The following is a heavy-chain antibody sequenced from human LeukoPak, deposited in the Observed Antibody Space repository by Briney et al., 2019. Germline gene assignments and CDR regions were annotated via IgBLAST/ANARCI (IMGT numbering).Heavy chain of an antibody. CDR1: GGTFSSYA. V-gene: IGHV1-69*04. CDR2: IIPILGIA. J-gene: IGHJ4*02. Sequence: EASVKLSCKASGGTFSSYAISWVRQAPGQGLEWMGRIIPILGIANYAQKFQGRVTITADKSTSTAYMELSSLRSEDTAVYYCARGGEHWEYWGQGTLVTVSS. CDR3: ARGGEHWEY. D-gene: IGHD1-26*01.